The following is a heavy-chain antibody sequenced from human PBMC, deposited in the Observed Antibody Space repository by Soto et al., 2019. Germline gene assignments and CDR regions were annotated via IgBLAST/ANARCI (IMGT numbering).Heavy chain of an antibody. V-gene: IGHV3-23*01. Sequence: GGSLTLSCAASGFTFSSYEMRWVRQAPGKGLEWVSAISAIGESTYYADSVKGRFTISRDNSMNALDLQMSSLRIEDTAVYYCAHPRGYGVFDAYEIWGQGTRVTVSS. CDR1: GFTFSSYE. J-gene: IGHJ3*02. CDR2: ISAIGEST. D-gene: IGHD4-17*01. CDR3: AHPRGYGVFDAYEI.